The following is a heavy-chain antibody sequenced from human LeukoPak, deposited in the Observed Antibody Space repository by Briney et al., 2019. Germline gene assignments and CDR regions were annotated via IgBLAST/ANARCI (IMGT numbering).Heavy chain of an antibody. J-gene: IGHJ6*02. Sequence: GASVKVSCKASGYTFTSYDISWVRQATGQGLEWMGWMNPNSGNTGYAQKFQGRVTMTRNTSISTAYMELSSLRSEDTAVYYCARGPYSNYGMDVWGQGTTVTVSS. CDR3: ARGPYSNYGMDV. V-gene: IGHV1-8*01. CDR1: GYTFTSYD. CDR2: MNPNSGNT. D-gene: IGHD4-11*01.